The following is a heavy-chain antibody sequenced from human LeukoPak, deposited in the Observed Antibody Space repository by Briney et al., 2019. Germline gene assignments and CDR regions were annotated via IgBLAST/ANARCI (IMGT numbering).Heavy chain of an antibody. Sequence: GGSLRLSCAASGFTFSSYGMNWVRQAPGKELEWVSTISVSGGSTYYTDSVKGRVTISRDNSKNTLYLQMNSLRAEDTAVYYCAKGAAGSFFDYWGQGTLVTVSS. V-gene: IGHV3-23*01. D-gene: IGHD6-13*01. CDR2: ISVSGGST. J-gene: IGHJ4*02. CDR1: GFTFSSYG. CDR3: AKGAAGSFFDY.